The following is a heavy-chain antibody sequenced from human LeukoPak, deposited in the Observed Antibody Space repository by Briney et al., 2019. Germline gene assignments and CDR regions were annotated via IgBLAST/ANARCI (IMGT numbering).Heavy chain of an antibody. CDR3: ARGYSSGWYFGY. CDR2: ISTSGITT. Sequence: GGSLRLSCAASGFTFSSYVMSWVRQAPGKGLEWVSYISTSGITTNYADSVKGRFTISRDNAKNLLYLQMNSLRAEDTAVYYCARGYSSGWYFGYWGQGILVTVSS. D-gene: IGHD6-19*01. J-gene: IGHJ4*02. CDR1: GFTFSSYV. V-gene: IGHV3-48*03.